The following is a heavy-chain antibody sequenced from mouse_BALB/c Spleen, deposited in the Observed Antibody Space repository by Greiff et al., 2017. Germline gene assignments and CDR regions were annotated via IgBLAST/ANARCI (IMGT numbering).Heavy chain of an antibody. D-gene: IGHD2-2*01. J-gene: IGHJ1*01. CDR3: ARDNGYDGYWYFDV. CDR1: GFTFTDYY. Sequence: EVKLMESGGGLVQPGGSLRLSCATSGFTFTDYYMSWVRQPPGKALEWLGFIRNKANGYTTEYSASVKGRFTISRDNSQSILYLQMNTLRAEDSATYYCARDNGYDGYWYFDVWGAGTTVTVSS. V-gene: IGHV7-3*02. CDR2: IRNKANGYTT.